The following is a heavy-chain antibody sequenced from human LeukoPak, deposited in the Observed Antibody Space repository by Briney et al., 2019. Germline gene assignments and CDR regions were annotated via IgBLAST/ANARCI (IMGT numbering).Heavy chain of an antibody. J-gene: IGHJ5*02. D-gene: IGHD1-26*01. Sequence: PGGSLRLSCAVSGLTFSSSWMDWVRQAPGKGLEWVASINPEGSEKYSADSVKGRFTISRDNAKNSLYLQMNSLRAEDTAVYYCARDRVGATIWFDPWGQGTLVTVSS. CDR3: ARDRVGATIWFDP. CDR1: GLTFSSSW. CDR2: INPEGSEK. V-gene: IGHV3-7*01.